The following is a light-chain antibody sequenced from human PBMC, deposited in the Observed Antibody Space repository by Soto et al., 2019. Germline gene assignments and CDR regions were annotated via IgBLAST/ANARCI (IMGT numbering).Light chain of an antibody. CDR1: QNINGW. CDR2: KTS. CDR3: QQYKDYWT. Sequence: DVQMTQSPTTLSASVGDRVTITGRASQNINGWLAWYQRKPGKAPKLLIHKTSNLESGVPLRFSGSGSGTEFTLTISSLQPDDFATYYCQQYKDYWTFGQGTKVDI. J-gene: IGKJ1*01. V-gene: IGKV1-5*03.